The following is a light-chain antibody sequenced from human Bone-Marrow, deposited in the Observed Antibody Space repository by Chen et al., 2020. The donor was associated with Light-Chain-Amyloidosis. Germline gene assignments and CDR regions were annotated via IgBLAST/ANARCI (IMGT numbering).Light chain of an antibody. Sequence: SYVLTEPSSVSVAPGQKATIASGGNNIGSTSVHWYQKTPGQAPLLVVYDDSDRPSGIPERLSGSNSGNTATLTISRVEAGDEADYYCQVWDRSSDRPVFGGGTKLTVL. CDR2: DDS. J-gene: IGLJ3*02. CDR1: NIGSTS. V-gene: IGLV3-21*02. CDR3: QVWDRSSDRPV.